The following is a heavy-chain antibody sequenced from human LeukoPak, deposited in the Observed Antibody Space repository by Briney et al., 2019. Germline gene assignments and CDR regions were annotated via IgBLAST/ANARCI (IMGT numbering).Heavy chain of an antibody. CDR2: IYYSGST. J-gene: IGHJ4*02. CDR1: GGSISSSSYY. V-gene: IGHV4-39*01. CDR3: ARLGSSWYLYYFDY. Sequence: PSETLSLTCTVSGGSISSSSYYWGWIRQPPGKGLEWIGSIYYSGSTYYNPSLKGRVTISVDTSKNQFSLKLSSVTAADTAVYYCARLGSSWYLYYFDYWGQGTLVTVSS. D-gene: IGHD6-13*01.